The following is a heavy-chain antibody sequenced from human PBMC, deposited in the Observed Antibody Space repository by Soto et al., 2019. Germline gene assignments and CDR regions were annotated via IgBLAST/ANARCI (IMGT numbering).Heavy chain of an antibody. Sequence: GESLKISCKGSGYSFAGYWITWVRQKPGKGLEWMGRIDPSDSQTYYSPSFRGHVTISATKSITTVFLQMNSLRAEDTAVYYCARARENYYDSSGLLFDYWGQGTLVTVSS. CDR2: IDPSDSQT. V-gene: IGHV5-10-1*01. J-gene: IGHJ4*02. CDR3: ARARENYYDSSGLLFDY. D-gene: IGHD3-22*01. CDR1: GYSFAGYW.